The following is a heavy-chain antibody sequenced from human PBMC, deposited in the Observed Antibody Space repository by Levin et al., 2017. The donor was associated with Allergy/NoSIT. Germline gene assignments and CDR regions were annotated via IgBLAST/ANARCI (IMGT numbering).Heavy chain of an antibody. J-gene: IGHJ5*02. CDR3: ARVGTWGSSVNWFDP. CDR2: INSDGSST. D-gene: IGHD6-6*01. Sequence: GGSLRLSCAASGFTFSSYWMHWVRQAPGKGLVWVSRINSDGSSTSYADSVKGRFTISRDNAKNTLYLQMNSLRAEDTAVYYCARVGTWGSSVNWFDPWGQGTLVTVSS. V-gene: IGHV3-74*01. CDR1: GFTFSSYW.